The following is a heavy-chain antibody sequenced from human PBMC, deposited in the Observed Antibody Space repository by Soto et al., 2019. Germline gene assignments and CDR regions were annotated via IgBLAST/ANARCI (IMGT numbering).Heavy chain of an antibody. J-gene: IGHJ4*02. D-gene: IGHD4-4*01. CDR1: GGSISSSSYY. CDR2: IYYSGST. V-gene: IGHV4-39*01. CDR3: VSPMTGHDYSNYLGYFDY. Sequence: QLQLQESGPGLVKPSETLSLTCTVSGGSISSSSYYWGWIRQPPGKGLEWIGSIYYSGSTYYNPSLKSRVTISVDTSKNQFSLKLSSVTAADTAVYYCVSPMTGHDYSNYLGYFDYWGQGTLVTVSS.